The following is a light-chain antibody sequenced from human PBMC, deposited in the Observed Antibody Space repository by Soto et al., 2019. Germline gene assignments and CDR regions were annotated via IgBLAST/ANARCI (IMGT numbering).Light chain of an antibody. CDR3: QQYNNWPRT. Sequence: ILLTQSPGTLSLSPGEGATLSCRASQSVSSNLAWYQQKPGQAPRLLIYGASTRATGIPARFSGSGSGTEFTLTISSLQSEDFAVYYCQQYNNWPRTFGPGTKVDI. J-gene: IGKJ3*01. CDR1: QSVSSN. CDR2: GAS. V-gene: IGKV3-15*01.